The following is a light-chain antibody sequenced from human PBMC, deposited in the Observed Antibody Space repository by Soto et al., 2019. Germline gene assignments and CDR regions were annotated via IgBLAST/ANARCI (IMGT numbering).Light chain of an antibody. CDR3: AAWDDTLNGLV. J-gene: IGLJ7*01. CDR1: ISNIGSNY. CDR2: RAS. Sequence: QSALPQTPSASGTPGQRVTISCSGSISNIGSNYVYWYQQVPGTAPRLLMYRASQRPSGVPDRFSGSKSGTSASLAISGLRSEDEADYYCAAWDDTLNGLVFGGGTQLTVL. V-gene: IGLV1-47*01.